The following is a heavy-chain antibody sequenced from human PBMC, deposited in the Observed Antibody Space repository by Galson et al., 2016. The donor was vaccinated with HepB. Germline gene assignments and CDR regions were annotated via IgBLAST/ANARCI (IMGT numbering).Heavy chain of an antibody. Sequence: SLRLSCAGSGFVFSRYGMHWIRQAPGAGLEWISLIWSDGDTKFYADSVKGRFSISRDNSKNTPYLTLNSLRADDTAVYYCAKDFSKTTATIGRANWFDPWGQGTLVTVSS. V-gene: IGHV3-33*06. CDR1: GFVFSRYG. CDR3: AKDFSKTTATIGRANWFDP. D-gene: IGHD5-12*01. CDR2: IWSDGDTK. J-gene: IGHJ5*02.